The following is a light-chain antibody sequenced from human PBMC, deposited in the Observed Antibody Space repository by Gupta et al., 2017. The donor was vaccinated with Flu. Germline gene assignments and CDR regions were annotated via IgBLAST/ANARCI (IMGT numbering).Light chain of an antibody. V-gene: IGKV3-11*01. Sequence: EIVLTQSPATLSLSPGERATLSCRASQSVSSYLAWYQQKPGQAPRLLIYDASNRATGITARFSGSGYGTDFTLTISSLEPEDFAVYYCQQRSNGPPALTFGGGTKVEIK. CDR1: QSVSSY. J-gene: IGKJ4*01. CDR2: DAS. CDR3: QQRSNGPPALT.